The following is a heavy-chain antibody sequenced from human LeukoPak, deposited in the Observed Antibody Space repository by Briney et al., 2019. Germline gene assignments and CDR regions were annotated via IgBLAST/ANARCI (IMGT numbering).Heavy chain of an antibody. V-gene: IGHV5-51*01. CDR2: IYPGDSDT. Sequence: GGALKISLKGSGYRFTSYWIGWGRPRPGKGVGGRGIIYPGDSDTRYSPAFQGKVPISADKSISTAYLQWSSLKASDTAMYYCARGAYYYDILTGYYYWGQGTLVTVSS. D-gene: IGHD3-9*01. J-gene: IGHJ4*02. CDR3: ARGAYYYDILTGYYY. CDR1: GYRFTSYW.